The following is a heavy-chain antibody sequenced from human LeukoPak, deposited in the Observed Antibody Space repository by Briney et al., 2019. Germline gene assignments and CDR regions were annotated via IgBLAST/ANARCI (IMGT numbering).Heavy chain of an antibody. V-gene: IGHV6-1*01. Sequence: SQTLSLTCAISGDSVSSNSVGWNWIRQSPSRGLEWLGRTYYGSKWYTDYAVSVISRITINVDTSKNQFSLQPNSVTPEDTAVYYCARGGLRRSLGWFDPWGQGTLVTVSS. J-gene: IGHJ5*02. D-gene: IGHD6-13*01. CDR1: GDSVSSNSVG. CDR2: TYYGSKWYT. CDR3: ARGGLRRSLGWFDP.